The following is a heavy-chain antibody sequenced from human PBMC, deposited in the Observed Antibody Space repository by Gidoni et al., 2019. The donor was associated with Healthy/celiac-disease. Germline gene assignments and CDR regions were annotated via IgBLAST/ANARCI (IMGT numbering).Heavy chain of an antibody. V-gene: IGHV4-34*01. CDR3: AREGGGY. CDR1: GSS. Sequence: GSSSSWIRQPPGKGLEWIGEINHSGSTNYNPSLKSRVTISVDTSKNQFSLKLSSVTAADTAVYYCAREGGGYWGQGTLVTVSS. D-gene: IGHD1-26*01. J-gene: IGHJ4*02. CDR2: INHSGST.